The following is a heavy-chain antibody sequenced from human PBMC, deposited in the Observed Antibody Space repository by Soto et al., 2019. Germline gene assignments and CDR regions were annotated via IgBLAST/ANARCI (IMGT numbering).Heavy chain of an antibody. CDR3: ARTLSPPGIAAAGTFDY. J-gene: IGHJ4*02. CDR1: GGSFSGYY. Sequence: SETLSLTCAVYGGSFSGYYWSWIRQPPGKGLEWIGEINHSGSTNYNPSLKSRVTISVDTSKNQLSLKLSSVTAADTAVYYCARTLSPPGIAAAGTFDYWGQGTLVT. V-gene: IGHV4-34*01. D-gene: IGHD6-13*01. CDR2: INHSGST.